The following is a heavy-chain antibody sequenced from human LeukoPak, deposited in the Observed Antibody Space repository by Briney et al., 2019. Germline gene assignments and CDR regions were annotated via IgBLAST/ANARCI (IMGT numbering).Heavy chain of an antibody. V-gene: IGHV4-34*01. J-gene: IGHJ5*02. D-gene: IGHD2-2*01. Sequence: SETLSLTWAVYGGSFSGYYWSWIRQPPGKGLEWIGEINHSGSTNYNPSLKSRVTISVDTSKNQFSLKLSSVTAADTAVYYCARLRRRVVPAASGVDPWGQGTLVTVSS. CDR3: ARLRRRVVPAASGVDP. CDR1: GGSFSGYY. CDR2: INHSGST.